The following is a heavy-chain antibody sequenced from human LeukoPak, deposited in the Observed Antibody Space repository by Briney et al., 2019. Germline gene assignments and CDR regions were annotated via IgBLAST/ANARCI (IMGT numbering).Heavy chain of an antibody. J-gene: IGHJ4*02. Sequence: GASVKVSCKASGYTFTNYFIHWVRQAPGQGLQWMGLINPSGGSTNYAQKFQGRVTMTRDTSTSTVYMELSSLRSEDTAIYYCARGSYDILTGYPLDYWGQGTLVTVSS. D-gene: IGHD3-9*01. V-gene: IGHV1-46*01. CDR3: ARGSYDILTGYPLDY. CDR2: INPSGGST. CDR1: GYTFTNYF.